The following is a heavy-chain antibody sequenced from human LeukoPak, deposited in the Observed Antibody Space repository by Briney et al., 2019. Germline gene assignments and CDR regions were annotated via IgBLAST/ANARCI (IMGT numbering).Heavy chain of an antibody. D-gene: IGHD1-26*01. Sequence: ASVTVSCKASGYTFTGYYIHWVRQAPGQGLEWMGWINPNSGDTNFAQKFQGRVTMTRDTSISTAYMELSRLRSDDTALYYCASVIAGVTTDYWGQGTLVTVSS. CDR2: INPNSGDT. CDR3: ASVIAGVTTDY. V-gene: IGHV1-2*02. J-gene: IGHJ4*02. CDR1: GYTFTGYY.